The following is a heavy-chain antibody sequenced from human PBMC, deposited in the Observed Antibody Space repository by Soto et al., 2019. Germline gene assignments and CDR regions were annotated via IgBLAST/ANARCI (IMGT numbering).Heavy chain of an antibody. J-gene: IGHJ6*02. CDR1: GYTFTSYG. CDR2: INAGNGNT. CDR3: ARAQRYSSSWYYYGMDV. Sequence: ASVKVSCKASGYTFTSYGISWVRQAPGQRLEWMGWINAGNGNTKYSQKFQGRVTITRDTSASTAYMELSSLRSEDTAVYYCARAQRYSSSWYYYGMDVWGQGTTVTVSS. V-gene: IGHV1-3*01. D-gene: IGHD6-13*01.